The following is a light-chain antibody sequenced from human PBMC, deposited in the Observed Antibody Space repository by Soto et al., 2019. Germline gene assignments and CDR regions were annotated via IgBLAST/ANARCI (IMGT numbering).Light chain of an antibody. V-gene: IGKV3-15*01. J-gene: IGKJ5*01. CDR2: GAY. CDR3: QEYNNWPLIT. Sequence: EIVMTQSPDTLSVSAGERATPSCRASQSVSSNLAWYQQRPGQAPRLLVHGAYNRATGIPVRFSGSGSGTEFTLTISSLQSEDFAVYYCQEYNNWPLITFGQGTRLEIK. CDR1: QSVSSN.